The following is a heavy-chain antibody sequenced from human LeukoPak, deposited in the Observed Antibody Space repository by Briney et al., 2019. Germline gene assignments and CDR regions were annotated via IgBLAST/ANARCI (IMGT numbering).Heavy chain of an antibody. CDR2: IYHTGTT. CDR3: AAWGVDYGGNFDYSDY. V-gene: IGHV4-4*02. CDR1: GGSIMTTHW. J-gene: IGHJ4*02. D-gene: IGHD4-23*01. Sequence: SETLSLTCAVSGGSIMTTHWWSWVRQPPGKGLEWIGEIYHTGTTNYSPSLKSRLIISVDTSTNQFSLKLSSVTAADTATYYCAAWGVDYGGNFDYSDYWGQGTLVTVSA.